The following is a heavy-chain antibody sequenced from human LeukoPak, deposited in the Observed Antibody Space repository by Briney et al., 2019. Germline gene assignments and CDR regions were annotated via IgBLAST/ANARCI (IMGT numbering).Heavy chain of an antibody. CDR3: ARGRFVLDYYRFDY. CDR2: FNPSGGGT. Sequence: ASVKVSCKASGYTFTSYYMHWVRQAPGQRLEWMGMFNPSGGGTTYAQKFQGRVTMTRDTSASTVYMELSSLRSEDTAVYYCARGRFVLDYYRFDYWGQGTLVTVSS. D-gene: IGHD3-22*01. CDR1: GYTFTSYY. V-gene: IGHV1-46*01. J-gene: IGHJ4*02.